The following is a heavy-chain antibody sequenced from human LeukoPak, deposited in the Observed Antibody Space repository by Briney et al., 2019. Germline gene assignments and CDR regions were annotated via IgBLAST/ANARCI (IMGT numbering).Heavy chain of an antibody. CDR1: GYTFTDYA. Sequence: ASVTVSCTASGYTFTDYALHWVRQAPGQSPEWMGWITTGRGETRYSQEFQRRITFTRDTSASTVYMDLSDLRSEDTAVYYCARGGKQWRGGNYFDSWGQGTLVAVSS. J-gene: IGHJ4*02. D-gene: IGHD6-19*01. CDR3: ARGGKQWRGGNYFDS. CDR2: ITTGRGET. V-gene: IGHV1-3*03.